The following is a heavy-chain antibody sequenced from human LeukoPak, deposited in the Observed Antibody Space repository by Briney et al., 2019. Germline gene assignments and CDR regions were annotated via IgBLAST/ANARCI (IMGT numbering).Heavy chain of an antibody. CDR2: IKQDGSER. CDR1: RFTFSSYW. J-gene: IGHJ4*02. Sequence: GGSLRLSCAASRFTFSSYWMSWVRQAPGKGLEWVANIKQDGSERYYVDSVKGRFTISRDNAKNSLYLQMNSLRAEDTAVYYCAGLATVTTFYYFDYWGQGTLVTVSS. CDR3: AGLATVTTFYYFDY. V-gene: IGHV3-7*01. D-gene: IGHD4-17*01.